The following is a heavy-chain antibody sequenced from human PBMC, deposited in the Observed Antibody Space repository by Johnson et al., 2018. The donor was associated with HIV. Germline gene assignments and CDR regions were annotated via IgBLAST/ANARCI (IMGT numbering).Heavy chain of an antibody. CDR3: AKDPTDFGADWAFDI. CDR2: IYSGGGT. V-gene: IGHV3-66*03. D-gene: IGHD3-10*01. Sequence: EVQLVESGGGLIQPGGSLRLSCAGSGFTVSSNYMSWVRQAPGKGLEWVSVIYSGGGTQYADSVKGRFTISRDNSKNTFYLQMNSLRGDDTAVYYCAKDPTDFGADWAFDIWGQGTMVTVSS. CDR1: GFTVSSNY. J-gene: IGHJ3*02.